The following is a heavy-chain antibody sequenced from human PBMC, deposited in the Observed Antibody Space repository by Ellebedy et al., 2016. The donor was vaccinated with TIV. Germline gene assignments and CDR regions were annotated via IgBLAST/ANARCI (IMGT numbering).Heavy chain of an antibody. CDR3: AKGRGGGSDSSAPRYYFDY. CDR2: ISHTGSRT. CDR1: GFTFSSYA. J-gene: IGHJ4*02. Sequence: GESLKISCAASGFTFSSYAMSWVRQAPGKGLEWVSTISHTGSRTYYADSVEGRFTISRDNSKKTLYLQMNSLRAEDTAIYYCAKGRGGGSDSSAPRYYFDYWGQGILVTVSS. D-gene: IGHD3-22*01. V-gene: IGHV3-23*01.